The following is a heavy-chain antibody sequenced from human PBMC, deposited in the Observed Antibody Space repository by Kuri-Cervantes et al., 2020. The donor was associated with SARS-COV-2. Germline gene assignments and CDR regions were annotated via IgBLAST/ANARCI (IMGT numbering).Heavy chain of an antibody. CDR2: IKQDGSEK. CDR3: ARGQQLIDY. V-gene: IGHV3-7*04. Sequence: GESLKISCAASGFTFSSYWMSWVRQAPGKGLEWVANIKQDGSEKYYVDSVKGRFTISRDNAKNSLYLQMNSLRAEDTAAYYCARGQQLIDYWGQGTLVTVSS. D-gene: IGHD6-13*01. J-gene: IGHJ4*02. CDR1: GFTFSSYW.